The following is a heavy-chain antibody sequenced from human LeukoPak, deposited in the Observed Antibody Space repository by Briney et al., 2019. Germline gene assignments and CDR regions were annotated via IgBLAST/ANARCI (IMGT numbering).Heavy chain of an antibody. J-gene: IGHJ4*02. Sequence: PGGSLRLSCAASGFTFSSYSMNWVRQAPGKGLEWVSYISSSSSTIYYADSVKGRFTISRDNAKNSLYLQMNSLRAEDMAVYYCARDYRAFVVVPAAPRYFDYWGQGTLVTVSS. V-gene: IGHV3-48*01. CDR1: GFTFSSYS. D-gene: IGHD2-2*01. CDR2: ISSSSSTI. CDR3: ARDYRAFVVVPAAPRYFDY.